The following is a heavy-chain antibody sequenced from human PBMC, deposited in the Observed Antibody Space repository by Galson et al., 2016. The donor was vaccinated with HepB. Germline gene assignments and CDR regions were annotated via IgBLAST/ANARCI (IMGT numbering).Heavy chain of an antibody. CDR2: ISSGGST. CDR3: ARRDGDMQPSDY. CDR1: GFTFRIYH. Sequence: SLRLSCAASGFTFRIYHMTWVRQAPGKGLEWVSAISSGGSTYYADSVKGRFSNSRDNSKNILYLQMNSLRVEDTAVYYCARRDGDMQPSDYWGQGTLVTVSS. D-gene: IGHD5-24*01. V-gene: IGHV3-23*01. J-gene: IGHJ4*02.